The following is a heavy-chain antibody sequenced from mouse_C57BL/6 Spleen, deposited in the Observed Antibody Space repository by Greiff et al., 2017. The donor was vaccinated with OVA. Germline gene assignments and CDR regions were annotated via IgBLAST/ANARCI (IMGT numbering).Heavy chain of an antibody. V-gene: IGHV7-3*01. Sequence: EVHLVESGGGLVQPGGSLSLSCAASGFTFTDYYMSWVRQPPGKALEWLGFIRNKANGYTTEYSASVKGRFTISRDNSQSILYLQRNALRAEDSATYYCARYHDYDVNYAMDYWGQGTSVTVSS. D-gene: IGHD2-4*01. CDR1: GFTFTDYY. CDR2: IRNKANGYTT. CDR3: ARYHDYDVNYAMDY. J-gene: IGHJ4*01.